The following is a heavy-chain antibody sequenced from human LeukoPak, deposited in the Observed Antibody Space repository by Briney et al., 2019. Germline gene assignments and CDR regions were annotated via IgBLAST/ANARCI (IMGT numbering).Heavy chain of an antibody. CDR3: TRDPRNLDY. D-gene: IGHD1-14*01. V-gene: IGHV3-23*01. J-gene: IGHJ4*02. CDR1: GFTFSNYA. Sequence: GGSLRLSCAASGFTFSNYAMSWVRQAPGKGLEWVSSINGRGGSTYYADSVKGRFTISRDNSKNTLYLQMNSLRVEDTAVYYCTRDPRNLDYWGQGTLVTVSS. CDR2: INGRGGST.